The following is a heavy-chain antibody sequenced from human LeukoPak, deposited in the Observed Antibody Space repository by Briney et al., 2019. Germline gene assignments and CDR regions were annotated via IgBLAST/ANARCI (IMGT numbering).Heavy chain of an antibody. D-gene: IGHD6-13*01. J-gene: IGHJ4*02. Sequence: SETLSLTCTVSGGSISTYYWSWIRQPAGKGLEWIGRIYSTGSTNYSPSLKSRVTMSVDKSKNQFSLNLSSVTAADTAVYYCARGIADPYSFDSWGQGTLVTVSS. CDR1: GGSISTYY. V-gene: IGHV4-4*07. CDR2: IYSTGST. CDR3: ARGIADPYSFDS.